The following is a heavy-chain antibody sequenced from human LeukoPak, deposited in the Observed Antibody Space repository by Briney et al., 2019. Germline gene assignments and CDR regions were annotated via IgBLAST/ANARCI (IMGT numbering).Heavy chain of an antibody. Sequence: GGSLRLSCAASGFTFSSYSMNWVRQAPGKGLEWVSSISSSSSYIYYADSAKGRFTISRDNAKNSLYPQMNSLRAEDTAVYYCAVDCSGGSCYYEDFDYWGQGTLVTVSS. V-gene: IGHV3-21*01. CDR2: ISSSSSYI. J-gene: IGHJ4*02. CDR1: GFTFSSYS. D-gene: IGHD2-15*01. CDR3: AVDCSGGSCYYEDFDY.